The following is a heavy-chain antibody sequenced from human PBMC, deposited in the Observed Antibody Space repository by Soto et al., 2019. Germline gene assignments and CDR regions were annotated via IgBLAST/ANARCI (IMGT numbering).Heavy chain of an antibody. CDR3: ARGHCSSTSCYVEGIDY. CDR2: IKQDGSEK. Sequence: EVQLVESGGGLVQPGGSLRLSCAASGFTFSSYWMSWVRQAPGKGLEWVANIKQDGSEKYYVDSVKGRCTISRDNAKNSLYLQMNSLRAEDTAVYYCARGHCSSTSCYVEGIDYWGQGTLVTVSS. D-gene: IGHD2-2*01. CDR1: GFTFSSYW. J-gene: IGHJ4*02. V-gene: IGHV3-7*01.